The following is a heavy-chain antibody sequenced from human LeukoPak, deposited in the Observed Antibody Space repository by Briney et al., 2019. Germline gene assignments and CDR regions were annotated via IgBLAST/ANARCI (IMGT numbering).Heavy chain of an antibody. Sequence: RASVKVSCKASGYTFISYYIHWVRQAPGQGLEWMGIINPSGGSTRYAQKFQGRVTMTRDTSTGTIYMELSSLRSEDTAVYFCARDSGTVSDAFDIWGQGTVVTVSS. CDR2: INPSGGST. CDR1: GYTFISYY. CDR3: ARDSGTVSDAFDI. D-gene: IGHD4-11*01. J-gene: IGHJ3*02. V-gene: IGHV1-46*01.